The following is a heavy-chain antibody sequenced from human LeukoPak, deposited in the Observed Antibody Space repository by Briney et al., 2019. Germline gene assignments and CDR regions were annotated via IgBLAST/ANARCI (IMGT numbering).Heavy chain of an antibody. CDR1: GFTFSSYS. J-gene: IGHJ6*02. CDR3: ARVMTTLPPYYYYGMDV. V-gene: IGHV3-21*01. Sequence: PGGSLRLSCAASGFTFSSYSMNWVRQAPGKGLEWVSSISSSSSYIYYADSVKGRFTISRDNAKNSLYLQMNSLRAEDTAVYYCARVMTTLPPYYYYGMDVWGQGTTVTVSS. D-gene: IGHD4-17*01. CDR2: ISSSSSYI.